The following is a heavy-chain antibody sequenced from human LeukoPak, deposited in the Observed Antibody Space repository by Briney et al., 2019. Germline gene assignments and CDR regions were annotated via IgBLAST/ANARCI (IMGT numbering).Heavy chain of an antibody. V-gene: IGHV3-23*01. D-gene: IGHD3-3*01. J-gene: IGHJ3*02. CDR3: AKNHGPTIFGVVGAFDI. CDR2: ISGSGGST. CDR1: GFTFSSYA. Sequence: GGSLRLSCAASGFTFSSYAMSWVRQAPGKGLEWVSAISGSGGSTYYADSVKGRFTISRDNSKNTLYLQMNSLRAEDTAVYYCAKNHGPTIFGVVGAFDIWGQGTMVTVSS.